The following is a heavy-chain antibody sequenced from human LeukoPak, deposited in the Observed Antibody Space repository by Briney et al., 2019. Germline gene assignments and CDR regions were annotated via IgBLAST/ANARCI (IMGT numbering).Heavy chain of an antibody. CDR1: GYTFTSYG. D-gene: IGHD3-3*01. V-gene: IGHV1-18*01. CDR3: ARGKHYYDFWSGPDY. CDR2: ISAYNGNT. J-gene: IGHJ4*02. Sequence: GASVKVSCKASGYTFTSYGISWVRQAPGQGLEWMGWISAYNGNTNYAQKLQGRVTMTTDTSTSTAYMELSSLRSEDTAVYYCARGKHYYDFWSGPDYWGQGTLVTVSS.